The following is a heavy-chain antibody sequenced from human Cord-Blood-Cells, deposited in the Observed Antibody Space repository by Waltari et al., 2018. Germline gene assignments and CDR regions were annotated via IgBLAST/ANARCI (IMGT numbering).Heavy chain of an antibody. D-gene: IGHD6-19*01. CDR1: GGSISSSSYY. J-gene: IGHJ2*01. Sequence: QLQLQASGPGLVKPSETLSLTCTVSGGSISSSSYYWGWIRQPPGKGLEWIGSIYYSGSTHYNPSLKSRVTISVETSKNQFSLKLGAVTVADTAVYYCAGRKLYSSGWYWYFDLWGRGTLVTVAS. CDR3: AGRKLYSSGWYWYFDL. V-gene: IGHV4-39*01. CDR2: IYYSGST.